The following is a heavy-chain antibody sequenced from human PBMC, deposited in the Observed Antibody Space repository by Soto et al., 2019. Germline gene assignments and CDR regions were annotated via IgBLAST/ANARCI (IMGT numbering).Heavy chain of an antibody. D-gene: IGHD6-19*01. CDR1: GCSVTSGGNY. V-gene: IGHV4-31*03. Sequence: QVQLQESGPGLVKPSQTLSLTCTVSGCSVTSGGNYWRWIRPHPGKGPEWIGYISYSGSTYYNSPFNSRGIGSLDTSKNQFSLNLSSVTDADTARYSCARRDPGAGFFDYWGQGILVTVSS. CDR2: ISYSGST. J-gene: IGHJ4*02. CDR3: ARRDPGAGFFDY.